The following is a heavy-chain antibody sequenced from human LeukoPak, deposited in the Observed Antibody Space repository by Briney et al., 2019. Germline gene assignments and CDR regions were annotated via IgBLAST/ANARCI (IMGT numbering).Heavy chain of an antibody. V-gene: IGHV1-69*04. Sequence: ASVKVSCKASGGTFSSYAISWVRQAPGQGLEWMGRIIPILGIANYAQKFQGRVTMTRNTSISTAYMELSSLRSEDTAVYYCASAHRSGGSCWDYWGQGTLVTVSS. D-gene: IGHD2-15*01. CDR3: ASAHRSGGSCWDY. J-gene: IGHJ4*02. CDR1: GGTFSSYA. CDR2: IIPILGIA.